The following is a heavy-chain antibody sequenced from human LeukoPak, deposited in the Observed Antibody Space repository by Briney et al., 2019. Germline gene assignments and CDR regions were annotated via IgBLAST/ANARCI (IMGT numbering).Heavy chain of an antibody. CDR2: IRSKANSYAS. CDR3: TSTYYYDSSGYYNY. V-gene: IGHV3-73*01. D-gene: IGHD3-22*01. Sequence: GGSLRLSCAASGFTFSGSAMHWVRQASGKGLEWVGRIRSKANSYASAYAGSVKGRFTISRDDSKKRADLQMNSLKTEDTAVYYCTSTYYYDSSGYYNYWGQGTLVTVSS. CDR1: GFTFSGSA. J-gene: IGHJ4*02.